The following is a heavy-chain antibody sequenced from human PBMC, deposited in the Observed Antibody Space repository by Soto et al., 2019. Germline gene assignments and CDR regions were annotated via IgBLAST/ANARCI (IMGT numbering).Heavy chain of an antibody. V-gene: IGHV4-59*01. D-gene: IGHD4-4*01. Sequence: SETLSLTCTVSGGSISSYYWSWIRQPPGKGLEWIGYIYYSGSTNYNPSLKSRVTISVDTSKNQFSLKLSSVTAADTAVYYCARVIATVTRRNYYYYYMDVWGKGTTVTVSS. J-gene: IGHJ6*03. CDR2: IYYSGST. CDR3: ARVIATVTRRNYYYYYMDV. CDR1: GGSISSYY.